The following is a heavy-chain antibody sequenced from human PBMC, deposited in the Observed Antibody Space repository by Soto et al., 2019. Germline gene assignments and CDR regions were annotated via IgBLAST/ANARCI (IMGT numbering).Heavy chain of an antibody. D-gene: IGHD4-17*01. V-gene: IGHV1-8*01. J-gene: IGHJ5*02. CDR1: GYTFTSYD. CDR2: MNPNSGNT. Sequence: QVQLVQSGAEVKKPGASVKVSCKASGYTFTSYDINWVRQATGQGLEYLGWMNPNSGNTAYVQKFQGRVTMTWDTSITTAYMERSSLRSEDTAVYFCARGMKYGAYSRWFDPWGQGTLVTVSS. CDR3: ARGMKYGAYSRWFDP.